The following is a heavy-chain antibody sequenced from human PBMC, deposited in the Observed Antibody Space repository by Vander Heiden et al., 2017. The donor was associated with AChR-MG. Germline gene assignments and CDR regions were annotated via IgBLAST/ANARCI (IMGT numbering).Heavy chain of an antibody. CDR2: IITIFGTA. D-gene: IGHD1-26*01. CDR1: GGPFSSYA. CDR3: ARAGGSYYGASDY. Sequence: HVQLVQSGAEVKKPGPSVKVSSTASGGPFSSYASSWVREAPGQGLEWRGGIITIFGTANYAQKFQGRVTITADKSTSTAYMELSSLRSEDTAVYYCARAGGSYYGASDYWGQGTLVTVS. J-gene: IGHJ4*02. V-gene: IGHV1-69*06.